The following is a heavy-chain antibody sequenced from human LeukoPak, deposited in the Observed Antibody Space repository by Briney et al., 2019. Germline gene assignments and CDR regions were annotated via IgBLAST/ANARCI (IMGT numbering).Heavy chain of an antibody. CDR2: IYSGGST. CDR3: ASTHDYVDYGAFDI. J-gene: IGHJ3*02. D-gene: IGHD4-17*01. CDR1: GFTVSSNY. V-gene: IGHV3-66*01. Sequence: GGSLRLSCAASGFTVSSNYMRWVRQAPGKALEWVSVIYSGGSTYYADSVKGRFTISRDNSKNTLYLQMNSLRAEDTAVYYCASTHDYVDYGAFDIWGQGTMVTVSS.